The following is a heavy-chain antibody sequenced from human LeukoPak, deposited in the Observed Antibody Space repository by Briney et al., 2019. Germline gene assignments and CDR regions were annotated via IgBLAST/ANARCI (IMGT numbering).Heavy chain of an antibody. CDR1: GYTFTSYG. J-gene: IGHJ5*02. V-gene: IGHV1-18*01. Sequence: ASVKVSCKASGYTFTSYGTSWVRQAPGQGLEWMGWISAYNGNTNYAQKLQGRVTMTTDTSTSTAYMEPRSLRSDDTAVYYCATTKGYSSGWGRYNWFDPWGQGTLVTVSS. CDR3: ATTKGYSSGWGRYNWFDP. D-gene: IGHD6-19*01. CDR2: ISAYNGNT.